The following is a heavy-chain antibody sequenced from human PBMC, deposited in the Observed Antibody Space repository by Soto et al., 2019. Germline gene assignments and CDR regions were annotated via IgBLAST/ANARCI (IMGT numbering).Heavy chain of an antibody. CDR1: GGSISSYY. V-gene: IGHV4-59*01. Sequence: SETLSLTCTVSGGSISSYYWSWIRQPPGKGLEWIGYIYYSGSTNYNPSLKSRVTISVDTSKNQFSLKLSSVTAADTAVYYCARDKGYSYGLEDYYYYMDVWGKGTTVTVSS. J-gene: IGHJ6*03. CDR2: IYYSGST. CDR3: ARDKGYSYGLEDYYYYMDV. D-gene: IGHD5-18*01.